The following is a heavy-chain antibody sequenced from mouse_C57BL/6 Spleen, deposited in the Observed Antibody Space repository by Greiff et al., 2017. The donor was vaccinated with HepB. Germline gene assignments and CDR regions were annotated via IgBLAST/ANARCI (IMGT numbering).Heavy chain of an antibody. Sequence: QVQLQQSGAELVKPGASVKLSCKASGYTFTSYWMHWVKQRPGRGLEWIGRIDPNSGGTKYNEKFKSKATLTVDKPSSTAYMQLSSLTSEDSAVYYCARFITTVVATDWYFDVWGTGTTVTVSS. CDR2: IDPNSGGT. V-gene: IGHV1-72*01. CDR1: GYTFTSYW. CDR3: ARFITTVVATDWYFDV. D-gene: IGHD1-1*01. J-gene: IGHJ1*03.